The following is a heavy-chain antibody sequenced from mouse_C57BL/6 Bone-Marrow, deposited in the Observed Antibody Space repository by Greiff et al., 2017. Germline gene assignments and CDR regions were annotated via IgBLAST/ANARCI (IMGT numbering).Heavy chain of an antibody. CDR2: INPSNGGT. CDR1: GYAFTNYL. Sequence: QVQLQQSGAELVRPGTSVKVSCKASGYAFTNYLIEWVKQRPGQGLEWIGVINPSNGGTNYNEKFKSKATLTVDKSSSTAYMQLSSLTSEDSAVYYCARDLYYDYSYAMDYWGQGTSVTVSS. CDR3: ARDLYYDYSYAMDY. D-gene: IGHD2-4*01. J-gene: IGHJ4*01. V-gene: IGHV1-54*01.